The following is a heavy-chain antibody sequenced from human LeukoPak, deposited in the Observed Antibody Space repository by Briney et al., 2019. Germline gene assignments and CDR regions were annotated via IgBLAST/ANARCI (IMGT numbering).Heavy chain of an antibody. V-gene: IGHV1-2*02. D-gene: IGHD6-13*01. CDR2: INPNSGGT. CDR1: GYTFTGYY. Sequence: ASVKVSCKASGYTFTGYYMHWMRQAPGQGLEWMGWINPNSGGTNYAQKFQGRVTMTRDTSISTAYMELSRLRSDDTAVYYCARDGGAAAGSSSYYYMDVWGKGTTVTVSS. J-gene: IGHJ6*03. CDR3: ARDGGAAAGSSSYYYMDV.